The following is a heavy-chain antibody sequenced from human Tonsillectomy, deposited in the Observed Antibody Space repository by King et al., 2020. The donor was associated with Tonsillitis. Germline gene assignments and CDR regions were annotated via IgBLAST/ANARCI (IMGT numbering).Heavy chain of an antibody. J-gene: IGHJ3*02. CDR3: AHSRGYYDYDELDI. CDR2: TRNKANSYTT. D-gene: IGHD3-22*01. Sequence: EVQLVESGGGLVQPGGSLRLSCAVSGFTFSDHYIDWVRQAPGKGLEWVGRTRNKANSYTTEYAASVKGRFTISRDDSKKSVYLQMNSLKTEDTAVYYCAHSRGYYDYDELDIWGQGTMVTVS. CDR1: GFTFSDHY. V-gene: IGHV3-72*01.